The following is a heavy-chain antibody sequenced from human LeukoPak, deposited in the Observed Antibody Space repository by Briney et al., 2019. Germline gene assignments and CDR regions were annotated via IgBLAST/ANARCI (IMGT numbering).Heavy chain of an antibody. D-gene: IGHD2-2*01. CDR3: ARNQLRDAFDI. J-gene: IGHJ3*02. CDR2: IYHSGST. CDR1: GGSISSGGYS. Sequence: PSETLSLTCADSGGSISSGGYSWSWIRQPPGKGLEWIGYIYHSGSTYYNPSLKSRVTISVDRSKNQFSLKLSSVTAADTAVYYCARNQLRDAFDIWGQGTMVTVSS. V-gene: IGHV4-30-2*01.